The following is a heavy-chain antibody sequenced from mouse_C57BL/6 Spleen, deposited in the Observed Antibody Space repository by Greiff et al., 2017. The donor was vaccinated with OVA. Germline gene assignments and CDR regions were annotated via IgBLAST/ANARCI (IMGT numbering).Heavy chain of an antibody. D-gene: IGHD4-1*01. CDR2: ISYDGSN. V-gene: IGHV3-6*01. J-gene: IGHJ1*03. CDR3: ARDDWDDWYFDV. CDR1: GYSITSGYY. Sequence: DVQLQESGPGLVKPSQSLSLTCSVTGYSITSGYYWHWIRQFPGHKLEWMGFISYDGSNNYNPSLKNRISITRDTSKNQFFLKLNSVTTEDTATYYCARDDWDDWYFDVWGTGTTVTVSS.